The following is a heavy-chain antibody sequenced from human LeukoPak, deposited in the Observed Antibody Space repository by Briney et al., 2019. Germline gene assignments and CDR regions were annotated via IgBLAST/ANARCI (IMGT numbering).Heavy chain of an antibody. V-gene: IGHV1-69*13. CDR3: ARPSIAYCGGDCSYGMDV. D-gene: IGHD2-21*02. CDR2: IIPIFGTA. J-gene: IGHJ6*02. Sequence: SVKVSCKASGGTFSSYAISWVRQAPGQGLEWMGGIIPIFGTANYAQKFQGRVTITADESTSTAYMEPSSLRSEDTAVYYCARPSIAYCGGDCSYGMDVWGQGTTVTVSS. CDR1: GGTFSSYA.